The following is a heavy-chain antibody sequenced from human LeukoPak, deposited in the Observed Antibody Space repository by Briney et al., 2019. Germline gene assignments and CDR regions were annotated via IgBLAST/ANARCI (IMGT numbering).Heavy chain of an antibody. J-gene: IGHJ4*02. V-gene: IGHV3-33*01. CDR1: GFTFSSYG. CDR3: ARDASWFGESPYYFDY. Sequence: GGSLRLSCAASGFTFSSYGMPWVRQAPGKGLEWVAVIWYDGSNKYYADSVKGRFTISRDNSKNTLYLQMNSLRAEDTAVYYCARDASWFGESPYYFDYWGQGTLVTVSS. CDR2: IWYDGSNK. D-gene: IGHD3-10*01.